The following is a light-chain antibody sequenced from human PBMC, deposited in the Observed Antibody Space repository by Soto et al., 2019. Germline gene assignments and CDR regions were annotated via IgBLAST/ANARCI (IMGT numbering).Light chain of an antibody. Sequence: DIVMTQSPASLAVSLGERATMDCESRQVVVYRSNNKNYFAWYQQKSGQPPKLLFYWASTRESGVPDRFSASGSGTDFTLTISGLQAEDVAVYYCQQYYSTPLSFGGGTKVDIK. CDR2: WAS. CDR3: QQYYSTPLS. V-gene: IGKV4-1*01. J-gene: IGKJ4*01. CDR1: QVVVYRSNNKNY.